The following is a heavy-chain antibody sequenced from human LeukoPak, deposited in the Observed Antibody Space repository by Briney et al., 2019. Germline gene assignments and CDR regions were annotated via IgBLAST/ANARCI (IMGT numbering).Heavy chain of an antibody. J-gene: IGHJ4*02. V-gene: IGHV4-34*01. Sequence: PSETLSLTCAVYGGPFSGHYWRWIRQPPGKGLEWIGEINHSGSANYSPSLKSRVTISVDTSKNQFSLKLSSVTAADTAVYYCARMTIFGVVLRYWGQGTLVTVSS. D-gene: IGHD3-3*01. CDR2: INHSGSA. CDR1: GGPFSGHY. CDR3: ARMTIFGVVLRY.